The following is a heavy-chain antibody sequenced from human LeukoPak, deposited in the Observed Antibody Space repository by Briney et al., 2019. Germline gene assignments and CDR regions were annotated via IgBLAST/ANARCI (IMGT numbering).Heavy chain of an antibody. D-gene: IGHD1/OR15-1a*01. CDR2: ISYDGSKQ. CDR1: GFTFSSNA. CDR3: ARDEHLSFQD. V-gene: IGHV3-30-3*01. J-gene: IGHJ4*02. Sequence: PGGSLRLSCAVSGFTFSSNAMNWVRQAPAKGLEWVALISYDGSKQYYADSVKGRFTISRDNSKNTLYLQMNSLRAEDTAVYYCARDEHLSFQDWGQGTLVTVSS.